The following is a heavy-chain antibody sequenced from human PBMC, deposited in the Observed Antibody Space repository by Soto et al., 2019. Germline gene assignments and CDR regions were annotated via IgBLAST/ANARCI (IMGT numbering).Heavy chain of an antibody. J-gene: IGHJ6*02. CDR3: AKDIRPRGHYYYYYGMDV. V-gene: IGHV3-43*01. CDR2: ISWDGGST. Sequence: PGGSLRLSCAASGFTFDDYTMHWVRQAPGKGLEWVSLISWDGGSTYYADSVKGRFTISRDNSKNSLYLQMNSLRTEDTALYYCAKDIRPRGHYYYYYGMDVWGQGTTVTVSS. D-gene: IGHD3-10*01. CDR1: GFTFDDYT.